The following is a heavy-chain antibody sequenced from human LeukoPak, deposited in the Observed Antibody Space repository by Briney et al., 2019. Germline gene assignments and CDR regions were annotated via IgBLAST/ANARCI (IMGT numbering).Heavy chain of an antibody. CDR3: AKGAYDYIEMGYFDY. Sequence: GGSLRLSCAASGFTFSSYAMHWVRQAPGKGLEWVAVISYDGSNKYYADSVKGRFTISRDSSKNTLYLQMNSLRAEDMAVYYCAKGAYDYIEMGYFDYWGQGTLVTVSS. J-gene: IGHJ4*02. V-gene: IGHV3-30*07. D-gene: IGHD5-12*01. CDR2: ISYDGSNK. CDR1: GFTFSSYA.